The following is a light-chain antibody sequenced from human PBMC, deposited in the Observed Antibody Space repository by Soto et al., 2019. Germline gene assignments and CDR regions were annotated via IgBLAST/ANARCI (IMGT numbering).Light chain of an antibody. V-gene: IGKV1-5*03. CDR1: QSISSW. CDR2: KAS. CDR3: QQYNSYPYT. J-gene: IGKJ2*01. Sequence: DIQMTQSPCTLSASVGDRVTITCRASQSISSWLAWYQQKPGKAPKLLIYKASSLESGVPSRFSGSGSGTEFTLTISSLQPDDFATYYCQQYNSYPYTFGQGTKVDIK.